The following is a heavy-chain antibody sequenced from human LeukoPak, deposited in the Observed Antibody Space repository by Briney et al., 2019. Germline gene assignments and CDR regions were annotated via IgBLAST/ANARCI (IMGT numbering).Heavy chain of an antibody. Sequence: GESLKISLKGSGYRFTSYWIAWVRQMPGKGLEWMGIIYPGDSDTRYSPSFQGQVPISADKSISAAYLQWSSLKASDTAMYYCARQGGFGEFDPWGQGTLVTGSS. J-gene: IGHJ5*02. CDR2: IYPGDSDT. CDR1: GYRFTSYW. D-gene: IGHD3-10*01. V-gene: IGHV5-51*01. CDR3: ARQGGFGEFDP.